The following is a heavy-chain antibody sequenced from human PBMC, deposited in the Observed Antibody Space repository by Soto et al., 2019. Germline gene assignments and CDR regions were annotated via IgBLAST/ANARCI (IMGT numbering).Heavy chain of an antibody. D-gene: IGHD2-2*01. J-gene: IGHJ6*04. V-gene: IGHV1-46*01. Sequence: ASVKVSCKASGYTFTSYYMQWVRQAPGQGLEWMGIINPSGGSTSYAQKFQGRVTMTRDTSTSTVYMELSSLRSEDTAVYYCASDCSSTSCLRSGGYYYYYAMDVWGKGTMVTLS. CDR1: GYTFTSYY. CDR2: INPSGGST. CDR3: ASDCSSTSCLRSGGYYYYYAMDV.